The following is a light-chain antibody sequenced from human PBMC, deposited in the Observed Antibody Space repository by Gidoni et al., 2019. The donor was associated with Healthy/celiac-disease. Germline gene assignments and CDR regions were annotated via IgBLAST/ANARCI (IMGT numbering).Light chain of an antibody. V-gene: IGKV1-9*01. J-gene: IGKJ4*01. CDR2: AAA. Sequence: DVQLTQSPSFLSASVGARVTITCRASQYIGSSLAWYQRKSGEAPKFLIYAAATLQSGVPSRFSGSGSGTEFPLTISSLQAEDFATYYCQQLYISPPTFGGGTKVEIK. CDR1: QYIGSS. CDR3: QQLYISPPT.